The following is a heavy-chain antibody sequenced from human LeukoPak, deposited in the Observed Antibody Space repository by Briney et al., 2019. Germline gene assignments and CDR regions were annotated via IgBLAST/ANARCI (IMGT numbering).Heavy chain of an antibody. CDR3: AKDGVTTAVNPYYFDY. V-gene: IGHV3-30*18. J-gene: IGHJ4*02. CDR1: GFTFSSYG. CDR2: ISYDGSNK. D-gene: IGHD4-17*01. Sequence: GGSLRLSCAASGFTFSSYGMHWVRQAPGKGLEWVAVISYDGSNKYYADSVKGRFTISRDNSKNTLYLQMNSLRAEDTAVYYCAKDGVTTAVNPYYFDYWGQGTLVTVSS.